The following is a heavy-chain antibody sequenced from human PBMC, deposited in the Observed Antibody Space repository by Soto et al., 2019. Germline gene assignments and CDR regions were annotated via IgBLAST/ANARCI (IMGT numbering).Heavy chain of an antibody. Sequence: SETLSLTCAVYSGSFSGYYYSWIRQSPGKGLEWIGEITHGGSTTYSPSLKSRVTMSLDTSKNQFSLNMTSMTAADTAVYYCARGRLFLTTSGLAITYFDYWGPGTLVTVSS. CDR3: ARGRLFLTTSGLAITYFDY. CDR2: ITHGGST. J-gene: IGHJ4*02. CDR1: SGSFSGYY. V-gene: IGHV4-34*01. D-gene: IGHD3-3*01.